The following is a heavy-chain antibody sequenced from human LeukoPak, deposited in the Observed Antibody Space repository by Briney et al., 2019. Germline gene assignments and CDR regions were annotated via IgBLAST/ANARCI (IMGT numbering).Heavy chain of an antibody. Sequence: SETLSLTCAVSGYSISSGYYRGWIRQPPGKGLEWIGSIYHSGSTYYNPSLKSRVTISVDTSKNQFSLKLSSVTAADTAVYYCARPVTTYWFDPWGQGTLVTVSS. CDR2: IYHSGST. CDR1: GYSISSGYY. CDR3: ARPVTTYWFDP. J-gene: IGHJ5*02. D-gene: IGHD4-17*01. V-gene: IGHV4-38-2*01.